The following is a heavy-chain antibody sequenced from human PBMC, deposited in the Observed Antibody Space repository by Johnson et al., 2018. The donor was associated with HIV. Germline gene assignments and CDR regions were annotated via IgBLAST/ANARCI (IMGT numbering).Heavy chain of an antibody. CDR3: ARVGSLAFEI. V-gene: IGHV3-30*04. D-gene: IGHD3-16*01. CDR2: LSYDGSNK. Sequence: QVQLVESGGALVQPGGSLRLSCAASGFTFSSYAMHWVRQAPGKGLEWVALLSYDGSNKYYADSVKGRFTISSDNAKNSLYLQMNSLRAEDTAVYYCARVGSLAFEIWGQGTMVTVSS. J-gene: IGHJ3*02. CDR1: GFTFSSYA.